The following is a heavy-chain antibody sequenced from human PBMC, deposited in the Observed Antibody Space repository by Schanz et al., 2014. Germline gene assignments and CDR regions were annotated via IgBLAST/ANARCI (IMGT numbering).Heavy chain of an antibody. J-gene: IGHJ4*02. V-gene: IGHV3-23*01. CDR1: GFKFTDYA. CDR3: ARLDSSSWYPRY. CDR2: ISGSSENT. D-gene: IGHD6-13*01. Sequence: EMQLLESGGGLAQPGGSLRLSCAASGFKFTDYAMTWVRQAPGKGLEWVATISGSSENTYYADSVKGRVTISRDNGKKSMYLQMNSLRAEDTAVYYCARLDSSSWYPRYWGQGTLVTVSS.